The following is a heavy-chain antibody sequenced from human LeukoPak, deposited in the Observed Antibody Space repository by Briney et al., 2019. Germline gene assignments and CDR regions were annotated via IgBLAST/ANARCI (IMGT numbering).Heavy chain of an antibody. CDR3: VRDMMVAVAGFDY. D-gene: IGHD6-19*01. CDR2: ISSSSTYL. CDR1: GFTLSSYT. V-gene: IGHV3-21*01. Sequence: GGSLRLSCAASGFTLSSYTMNWVRQAPGKGLEWVSSISSSSTYLDYADSLKGRFTISRDNAKNSLYLQMNSLRAEDTAVYYCVRDMMVAVAGFDYWGQGTLVTVSS. J-gene: IGHJ4*02.